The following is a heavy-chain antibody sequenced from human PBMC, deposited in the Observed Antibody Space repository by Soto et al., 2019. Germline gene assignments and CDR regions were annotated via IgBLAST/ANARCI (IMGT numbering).Heavy chain of an antibody. J-gene: IGHJ4*02. Sequence: PGEYLKISCQSSGYTFSNFWIGWVRQLPGKGREWMGIIYPGDNETRYSPSFHGKVTISADRSINTAYLQWNSLEASDTAFYFCARSPRSSPYFDYWGQGALVTVS. CDR3: ARSPRSSPYFDY. CDR2: IYPGDNET. CDR1: GYTFSNFW. V-gene: IGHV5-51*01. D-gene: IGHD6-13*01.